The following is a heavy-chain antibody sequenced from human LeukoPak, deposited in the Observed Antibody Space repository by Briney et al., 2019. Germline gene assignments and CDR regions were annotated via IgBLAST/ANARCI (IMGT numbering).Heavy chain of an antibody. J-gene: IGHJ4*02. CDR2: ISYDGSNK. Sequence: GGSLRLSCAASGFNYRSYGMHWARQAPGKGLEWVAVISYDGSNKYYADSVQGRFTISRDNSKNTLYLQMNSLRAEDTAVYYCAKDRAGDGYSLYFDYWGQGTLVTVSS. D-gene: IGHD2-2*03. V-gene: IGHV3-30*18. CDR1: GFNYRSYG. CDR3: AKDRAGDGYSLYFDY.